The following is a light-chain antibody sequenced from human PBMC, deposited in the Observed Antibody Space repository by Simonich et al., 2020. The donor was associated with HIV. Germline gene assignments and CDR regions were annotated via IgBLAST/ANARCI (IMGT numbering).Light chain of an antibody. CDR1: QSLLHSDGKTY. Sequence: DIVMTQTPLSLSVTPGQPASISCKSSQSLLHSDGKTYLYWYLQKPGQSPQLLMYEVSNRFSGVPDRFSGSGSGTDFTLKISRVEAEDVGVYYFRKAFGQGTKLEIK. V-gene: IGKV2D-29*02. CDR3: RKA. J-gene: IGKJ2*01. CDR2: EVS.